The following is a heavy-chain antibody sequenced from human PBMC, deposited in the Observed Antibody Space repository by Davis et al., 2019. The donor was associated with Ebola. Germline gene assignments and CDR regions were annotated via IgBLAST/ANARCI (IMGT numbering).Heavy chain of an antibody. V-gene: IGHV4-59*01. CDR3: ARVDWNYRFDY. CDR2: IYYSGST. D-gene: IGHD1-7*01. Sequence: SQTLSPTCILSAGSISSYYWSWIRQPPGKGLEWNGYIYYSGSTNYNPSLKSRVTISVDTSKNQFSLKLSSVTAADTAVYYCARVDWNYRFDYWGQGTLVTVSS. CDR1: AGSISSYY. J-gene: IGHJ4*02.